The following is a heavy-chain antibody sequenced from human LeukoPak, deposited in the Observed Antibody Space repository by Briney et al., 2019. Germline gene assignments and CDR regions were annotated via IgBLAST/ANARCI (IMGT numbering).Heavy chain of an antibody. Sequence: GGSLRLSCAASEVTFRNAWMSWVRQAPGKGLEWVGRIKRKTDGGTTDYAAPVKGRFTISRDDSKNTLSLQMNSLKTEDTAIYYCTTEEYYYDSSALDYWGQGTLVTVSS. J-gene: IGHJ4*02. D-gene: IGHD3-22*01. CDR2: IKRKTDGGTT. V-gene: IGHV3-15*01. CDR1: EVTFRNAW. CDR3: TTEEYYYDSSALDY.